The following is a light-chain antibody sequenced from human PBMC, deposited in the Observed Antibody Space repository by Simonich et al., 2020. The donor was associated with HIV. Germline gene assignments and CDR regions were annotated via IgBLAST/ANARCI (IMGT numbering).Light chain of an antibody. CDR2: DAS. CDR3: QQYNKWPPWT. J-gene: IGKJ1*01. CDR1: QSISSY. V-gene: IGKV3-11*01. Sequence: EIVLTQSPATLSLSPGERATLSCRASQSISSYLAWYQQKPGQAPRLLIYDASNRATGIPARCSGSGSGTDFTLTISSLQSEDFAVYYCQQYNKWPPWTFGQGTKVEI.